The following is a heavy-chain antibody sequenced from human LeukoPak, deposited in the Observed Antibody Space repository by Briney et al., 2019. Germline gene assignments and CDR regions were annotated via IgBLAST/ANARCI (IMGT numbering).Heavy chain of an antibody. Sequence: PSETLSLTCTVSGGSISSYYWSWIRQPPGKGLEWIGYIYYSGSTNYNPSLKSRVTISVDTSKNQFSLKLSSVTAADTAVYYCARDYCSSTSCWEFDYWGQGTLVTVSS. J-gene: IGHJ4*02. V-gene: IGHV4-59*01. CDR1: GGSISSYY. CDR3: ARDYCSSTSCWEFDY. CDR2: IYYSGST. D-gene: IGHD2-2*01.